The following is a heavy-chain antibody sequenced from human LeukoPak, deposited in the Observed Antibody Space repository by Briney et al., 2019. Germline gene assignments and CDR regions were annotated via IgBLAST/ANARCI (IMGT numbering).Heavy chain of an antibody. D-gene: IGHD3-22*01. CDR1: GFTFSDYY. CDR2: ISSSGSTM. Sequence: GGSLRLSCAASGFTFSDYYMSWIRQAPGKGLEWVSYISSSGSTMYYADSVKGRFTISRDNAKNSLYLQMNSMRAEDTAVYYCARARSRYYDSSGYYPRPHDAFDIWGQGTMVTVSS. V-gene: IGHV3-11*01. J-gene: IGHJ3*02. CDR3: ARARSRYYDSSGYYPRPHDAFDI.